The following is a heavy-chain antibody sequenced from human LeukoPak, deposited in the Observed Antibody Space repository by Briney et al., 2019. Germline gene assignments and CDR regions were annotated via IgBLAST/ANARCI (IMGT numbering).Heavy chain of an antibody. CDR3: ARDVVSPINYDFWSGYNWFDP. CDR2: IYYSGST. CDR1: GGSISSSSYY. Sequence: PSETLSLTCTVSGGSISSSSYYWGWIRQPPGKGLEWIGSIYYSGSTYYNPSLKSRVTISVDTSKNQFSLKLSSVTAADTAVYYCARDVVSPINYDFWSGYNWFDPWGQGTLVTVSS. D-gene: IGHD3-3*01. J-gene: IGHJ5*02. V-gene: IGHV4-39*07.